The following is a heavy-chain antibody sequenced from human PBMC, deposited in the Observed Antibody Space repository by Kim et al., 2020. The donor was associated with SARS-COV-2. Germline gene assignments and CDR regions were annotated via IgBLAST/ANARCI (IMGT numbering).Heavy chain of an antibody. CDR3: ARRGSGWYIHY. CDR1: GDSISSNDYF. D-gene: IGHD6-19*01. V-gene: IGHV4-39*01. J-gene: IGHJ4*02. CDR2: SSYSGTA. Sequence: SETLSLTYTVSGDSISSNDYFWGWIRKPPGKGLEWIGSSSYSGTAYYNPSLKRRVTISVDTSKNQYSLKLSPVTAADTAVYYCARRGSGWYIHYWGQGTLVTVSS.